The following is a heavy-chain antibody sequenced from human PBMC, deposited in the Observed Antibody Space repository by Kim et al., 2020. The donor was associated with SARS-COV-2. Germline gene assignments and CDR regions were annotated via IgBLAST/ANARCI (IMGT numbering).Heavy chain of an antibody. J-gene: IGHJ6*03. CDR3: ARFPTVNYYYYYMDV. V-gene: IGHV3-53*01. D-gene: IGHD4-4*01. Sequence: SVKGRFHISRDNSKNTLYLQMNSLRAEDTAVYYCARFPTVNYYYYYMDVWGKGTTVTVSS.